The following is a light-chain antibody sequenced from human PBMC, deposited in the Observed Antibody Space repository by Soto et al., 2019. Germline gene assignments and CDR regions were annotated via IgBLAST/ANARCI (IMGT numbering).Light chain of an antibody. CDR2: GAS. J-gene: IGKJ3*01. CDR3: QQYGSSPPDT. Sequence: EIVLTQSPGTLSSSPGEGVTLSCRASENIRSNYLAWYQKKPGQAPRLLIFGASTRATGIPDKFSGSGSGTDFTLTISSLEPEDFAEYYCQQYGSSPPDTFGPGT. V-gene: IGKV3-20*01. CDR1: ENIRSNY.